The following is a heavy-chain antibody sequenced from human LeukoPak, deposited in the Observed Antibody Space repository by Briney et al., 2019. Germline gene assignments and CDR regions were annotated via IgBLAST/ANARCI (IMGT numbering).Heavy chain of an antibody. D-gene: IGHD4-23*01. J-gene: IGHJ4*02. V-gene: IGHV3-74*01. Sequence: GGSLRLSCAASGFTFSSYSMHWVRQAPGKGLVWVSRIDSDGSGTSYADSVKGRFTISRDNAENTLCLQMNSLRAEDTAVYYCARIFGGNSFPNYYSDYWGQGTLVTVSS. CDR1: GFTFSSYS. CDR2: IDSDGSGT. CDR3: ARIFGGNSFPNYYSDY.